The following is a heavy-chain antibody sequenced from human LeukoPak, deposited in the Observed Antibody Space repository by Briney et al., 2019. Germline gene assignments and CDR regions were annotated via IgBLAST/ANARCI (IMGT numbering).Heavy chain of an antibody. D-gene: IGHD1-26*01. CDR1: GFTISSYS. CDR3: ARDPYSGGYGDDYYYYMDV. Sequence: GGSLRLSCAASGFTISSYSMNWVRQAPGKGLEWVSSISSSSSYIYYADSVKGRFTISRDNAQNSLYLHMSSLRAEDTAVYYCARDPYSGGYGDDYYYYMDVWGKGTTVTISS. J-gene: IGHJ6*03. V-gene: IGHV3-21*01. CDR2: ISSSSSYI.